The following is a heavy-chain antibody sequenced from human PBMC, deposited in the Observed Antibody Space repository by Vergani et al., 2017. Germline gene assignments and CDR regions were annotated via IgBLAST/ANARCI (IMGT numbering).Heavy chain of an antibody. V-gene: IGHV1-2*02. J-gene: IGHJ4*02. CDR3: AARGSYYYDSTKRIIDY. CDR1: GYTFTGYY. Sequence: QVQLVQSGAEVKKPGASVKVSCKASGYTFTGYYMHWVRQAPGQGLEWMGWINPNRGGTNYAQKFQGRVTMTRDTSISTAYMELSRLRSDDTAVYYCAARGSYYYDSTKRIIDYWGQGTLVTVSS. D-gene: IGHD3-22*01. CDR2: INPNRGGT.